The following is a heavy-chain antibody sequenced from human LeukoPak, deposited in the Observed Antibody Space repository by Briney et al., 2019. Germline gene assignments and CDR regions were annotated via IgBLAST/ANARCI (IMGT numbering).Heavy chain of an antibody. V-gene: IGHV1-18*01. Sequence: ASVKVSCKASGYTFTSYGISWVRQAPGQGLEWMGWISAYNGNTNYAQKLQGRVTMTTDTSASTAYMELSSLRSEDTAVYYCARVPGGRYFDYWGQGTLVTVSS. CDR3: ARVPGGRYFDY. CDR2: ISAYNGNT. D-gene: IGHD3-16*01. CDR1: GYTFTSYG. J-gene: IGHJ4*02.